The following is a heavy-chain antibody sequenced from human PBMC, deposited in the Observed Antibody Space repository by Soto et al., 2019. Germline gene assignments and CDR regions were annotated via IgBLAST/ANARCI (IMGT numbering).Heavy chain of an antibody. CDR2: VRYSGST. Sequence: QLQLQESGPGLVKPSETLSLSCTVSGGSIRSSSHSWGWIRQPPGKGLEWIGCVRYSGSTYQDPSLKSRVTMSVDTSKNQFALKLSSVTAADTAVYYCARENYTNYGMDVWGQGTAVTVSS. CDR3: ARENYTNYGMDV. J-gene: IGHJ6*02. D-gene: IGHD1-7*01. V-gene: IGHV4-39*02. CDR1: GGSIRSSSHS.